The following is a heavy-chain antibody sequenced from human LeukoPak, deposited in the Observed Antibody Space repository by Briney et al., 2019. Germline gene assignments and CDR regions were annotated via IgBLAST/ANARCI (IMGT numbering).Heavy chain of an antibody. V-gene: IGHV1-8*01. CDR1: GYTFTSYD. D-gene: IGHD5-12*01. CDR2: MNPNSGNT. Sequence: ASVKVSCKASGYTFTSYDINWVRQATGQGLEWMGWMNPNSGNTGYAQKFQGRVTMTRNTSISTAYMELSNLRSEDTAVYYCARGLESGYEYYFDYWGQGTLVTVSS. J-gene: IGHJ4*02. CDR3: ARGLESGYEYYFDY.